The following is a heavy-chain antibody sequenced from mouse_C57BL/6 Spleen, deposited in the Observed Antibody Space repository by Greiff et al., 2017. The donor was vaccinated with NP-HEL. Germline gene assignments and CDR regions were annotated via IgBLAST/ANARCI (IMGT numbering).Heavy chain of an antibody. CDR2: IDPSDSET. Sequence: QVQLQQPGAELVRPGSSVKLSCKASGYTFTSYWMHWVKQRPIQGLEWIGNIDPSDSETHYNQKFKDKATLTVDKSSSTAYMQLSSLTSEDSAVYYCARTWYGYYSFAYWGQGTLVTVSA. V-gene: IGHV1-52*01. CDR3: ARTWYGYYSFAY. J-gene: IGHJ3*01. D-gene: IGHD2-3*01. CDR1: GYTFTSYW.